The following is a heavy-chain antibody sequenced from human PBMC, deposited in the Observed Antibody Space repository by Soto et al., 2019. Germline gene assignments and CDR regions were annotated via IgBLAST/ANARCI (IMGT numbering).Heavy chain of an antibody. D-gene: IGHD6-19*01. CDR2: ISSYGADT. Sequence: PXGSLRLACSASGXTVNSYSMHWVRQAPGKGLEFVSAISSYGADTYYADSVKGRFAISRDNSKNTLYLQMSSLIAEDTAMYYCVKEGYMRSDWYGQFDYWGQGALVTVSS. V-gene: IGHV3-64D*08. CDR3: VKEGYMRSDWYGQFDY. J-gene: IGHJ4*02. CDR1: GXTVNSYS.